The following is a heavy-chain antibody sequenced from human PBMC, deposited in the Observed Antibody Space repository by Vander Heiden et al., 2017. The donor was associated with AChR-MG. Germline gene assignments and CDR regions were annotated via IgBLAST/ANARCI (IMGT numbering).Heavy chain of an antibody. J-gene: IGHJ5*02. V-gene: IGHV1-46*01. Sequence: QVQLVQSGAEVKKPGASGRLSCKGSGYTFTDYYIHWVRQAPGQGLEWVGLITGRGCMPTYAQKFQGRVTMTRDTSMSPVYMDLTRLTPEDTAVYYCGRVLLEVVAVFHPW. CDR2: ITGRGCMP. CDR3: GRVLLEVVAVFHP. D-gene: IGHD1-1*01. CDR1: GYTFTDYY.